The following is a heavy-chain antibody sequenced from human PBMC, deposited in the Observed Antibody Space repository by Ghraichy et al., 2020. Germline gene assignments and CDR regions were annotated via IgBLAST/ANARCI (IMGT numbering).Heavy chain of an antibody. CDR1: GFTFSNYA. CDR2: ISYDGINK. CDR3: VVPGTVPHYFDY. V-gene: IGHV3-30-3*01. Sequence: GESLNISCAASGFTFSNYAMHWVRQTPGKGLEWVAFISYDGINKYYADSVKGRFSISRNNSKNTLYLLMNSLRAEDTAIYYCVVPGTVPHYFDYWGQGTLVTVSS. J-gene: IGHJ4*02. D-gene: IGHD6-19*01.